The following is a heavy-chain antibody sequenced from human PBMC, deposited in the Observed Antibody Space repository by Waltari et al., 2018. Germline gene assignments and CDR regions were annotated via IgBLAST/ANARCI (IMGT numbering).Heavy chain of an antibody. CDR3: ARGLDNAKIGY. CDR2: IHPSGST. D-gene: IGHD1-20*01. CDR1: GGSFSGYY. J-gene: IGHJ4*02. V-gene: IGHV4-34*01. Sequence: QVQLQQWGAGLLKSSETLSLTCAVYGGSFSGYYGSWIRQTPGKGLEWIGEIHPSGSTDYKSSLQSRVTILLDTSKTQLSLKLTSVTAADTAVYYCARGLDNAKIGYWGQGTLVTVSS.